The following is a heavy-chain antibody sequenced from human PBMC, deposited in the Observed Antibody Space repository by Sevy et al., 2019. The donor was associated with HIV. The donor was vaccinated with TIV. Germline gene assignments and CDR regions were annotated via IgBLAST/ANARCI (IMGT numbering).Heavy chain of an antibody. CDR2: IYYSGST. J-gene: IGHJ4*02. CDR1: GGSISSYY. Sequence: SETLSLTCTVSGGSISSYYWSWIRQPPGKGLEWIGYIYYSGSTNYNPSLKSRVTISVDTSKNQFSLKLSSVTAADTAVYYCASGGRHYYDSSGCYEFGTFDYWGQGTLVTVSS. D-gene: IGHD3-22*01. CDR3: ASGGRHYYDSSGCYEFGTFDY. V-gene: IGHV4-59*01.